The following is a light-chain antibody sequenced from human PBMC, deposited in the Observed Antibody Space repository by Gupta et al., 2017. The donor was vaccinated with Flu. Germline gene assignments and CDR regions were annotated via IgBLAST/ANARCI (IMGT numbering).Light chain of an antibody. Sequence: ATLSVSLVEIVTVSCRASQSISNNLAWYQQKPDQPPRLLIYNSYTRATEIPARFSGAGCGTDFTLTIDSRRSEDCAVYYCQHYSDRPPWTFGQGTKVDIK. J-gene: IGKJ1*01. V-gene: IGKV3-15*01. CDR1: QSISNN. CDR3: QHYSDRPPWT. CDR2: NSY.